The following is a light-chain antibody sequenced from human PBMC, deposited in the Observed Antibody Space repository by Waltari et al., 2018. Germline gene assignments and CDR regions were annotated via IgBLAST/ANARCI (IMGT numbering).Light chain of an antibody. Sequence: DIQMTQSPSSLSASVGDRVTIPCRASQSISTYLNWYQQKPGKAPKLLIYAASSLQSGVPSRFSGSGSGTDFTLTISSLQPEDFATYYCQQSYSTLARTFGGGTKVEIK. J-gene: IGKJ4*01. CDR1: QSISTY. V-gene: IGKV1-39*01. CDR3: QQSYSTLART. CDR2: AAS.